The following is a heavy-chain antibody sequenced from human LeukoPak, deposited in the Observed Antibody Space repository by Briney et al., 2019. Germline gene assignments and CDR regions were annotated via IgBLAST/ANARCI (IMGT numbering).Heavy chain of an antibody. CDR3: AREPNTIFGVVDY. D-gene: IGHD3-3*01. Sequence: VASVKVSCKASGYTFTGYYMHWVRQAPGQGLEWMGWINPNSGGTNYAQKFQGRVTMTRDTSISTAYMELSRLRSDDTAVYYCAREPNTIFGVVDYWGQGTLVTVSS. J-gene: IGHJ4*02. CDR2: INPNSGGT. V-gene: IGHV1-2*02. CDR1: GYTFTGYY.